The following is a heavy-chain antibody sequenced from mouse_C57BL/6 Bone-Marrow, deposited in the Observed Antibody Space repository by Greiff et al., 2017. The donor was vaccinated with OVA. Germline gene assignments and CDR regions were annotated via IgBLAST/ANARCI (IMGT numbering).Heavy chain of an antibody. D-gene: IGHD1-1*01. CDR2: IDPSDSYT. V-gene: IGHV1-59*01. CDR3: ARKEYYGSSPFAD. CDR1: GYTFTSYW. Sequence: VQLQQPGAELVRPGPSVKLSCKASGYTFTSYWMHWVKQRPGQGLEWIGVIDPSDSYTNYNQKFTGKATLTVDTSSSTAYMQLSSLTSEDSAVYYCARKEYYGSSPFADWGQGTLVTVSA. J-gene: IGHJ3*01.